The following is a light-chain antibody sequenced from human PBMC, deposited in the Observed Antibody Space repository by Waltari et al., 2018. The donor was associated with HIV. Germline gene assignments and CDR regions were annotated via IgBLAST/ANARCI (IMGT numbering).Light chain of an antibody. CDR1: QTIFYSSKNKNY. CDR2: WAS. CDR3: QQYYSNPPT. J-gene: IGKJ1*01. V-gene: IGKV4-1*01. Sequence: DIVMNQSPDSLALSLGEGTTINCKSSQTIFYSSKNKNYLAWYQQRPGQTPKLLIYWASTRESGVPDRFSGSRSGTDFTLTISNLQSEDVAIYFCQQYYSNPPTFGQGTKVEVK.